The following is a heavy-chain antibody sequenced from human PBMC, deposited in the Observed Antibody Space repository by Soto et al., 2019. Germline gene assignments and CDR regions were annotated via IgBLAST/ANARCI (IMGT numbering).Heavy chain of an antibody. D-gene: IGHD6-6*01. J-gene: IGHJ4*02. Sequence: QVQLQESCPGLVKPSQTLSLTCSVSGESISSGGYYWSWIRHHPGKGLEWIGYIYDSESAYYNPSLKSRVTISMDTSKNHFAMRLSSVTAADTAVYYCARASSSSSAADYWGQGTLATVSS. CDR3: ARASSSSSAADY. V-gene: IGHV4-31*03. CDR2: IYDSESA. CDR1: GESISSGGYY.